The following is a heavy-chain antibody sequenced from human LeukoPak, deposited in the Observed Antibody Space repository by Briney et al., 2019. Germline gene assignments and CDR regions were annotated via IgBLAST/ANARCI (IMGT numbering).Heavy chain of an antibody. CDR1: GYTLSSYD. D-gene: IGHD3-3*01. Sequence: ASLKDSCKASGYTLSSYDINRVRQATGQGLEWMGWMNPNSGNTGSAQKLQGRVTMTRNTSIRTAYMELSSLRSEDTAVYYCARALRFLEWLSFKANYYMDVWGKGTTVTVSS. J-gene: IGHJ6*03. CDR2: MNPNSGNT. CDR3: ARALRFLEWLSFKANYYMDV. V-gene: IGHV1-8*01.